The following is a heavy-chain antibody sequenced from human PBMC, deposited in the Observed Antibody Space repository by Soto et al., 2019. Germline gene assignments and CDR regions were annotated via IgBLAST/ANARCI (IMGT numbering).Heavy chain of an antibody. V-gene: IGHV5-51*01. J-gene: IGHJ6*02. Sequence: SLEISCESHGYSFTTYWITWVRQKPGKGLEWVGSFHPGESDTRYSPSFQGQVTISADRSLATAYLQWSSLQAADTAIYYCARHEATYYNFYGMDVWGQGTTVTVSS. CDR3: ARHEATYYNFYGMDV. CDR1: GYSFTTYW. CDR2: FHPGESDT.